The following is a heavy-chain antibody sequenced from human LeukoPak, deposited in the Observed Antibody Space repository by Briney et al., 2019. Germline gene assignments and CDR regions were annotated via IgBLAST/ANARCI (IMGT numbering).Heavy chain of an antibody. Sequence: GGSLRLSCAASGFTLTTNYMTSVRQAPGKGLEWVSVIYISGNTYYTDSVKGRFTISRDNSKNTLYLQMNSLRPEDTAVYYCARDHMRGYIFMDVWGKGTTVTVSS. V-gene: IGHV3-66*03. J-gene: IGHJ6*03. CDR3: ARDHMRGYIFMDV. CDR1: GFTLTTNY. D-gene: IGHD3-3*01. CDR2: IYISGNT.